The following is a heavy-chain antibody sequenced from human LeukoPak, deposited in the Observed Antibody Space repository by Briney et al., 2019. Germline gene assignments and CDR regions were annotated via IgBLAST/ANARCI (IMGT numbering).Heavy chain of an antibody. CDR2: IYYSGST. Sequence: PSETLSLTCTVSGGSISSYYWSWIRQPPGKGLEWIGYIYYSGSTNYNPSLKSRVTISVDTSKNQFSLKLSSVTAADTAVYYCARDLKGGLYYYYMDVWGKGTTVTVSS. D-gene: IGHD3/OR15-3a*01. J-gene: IGHJ6*03. CDR1: GGSISSYY. CDR3: ARDLKGGLYYYYMDV. V-gene: IGHV4-59*01.